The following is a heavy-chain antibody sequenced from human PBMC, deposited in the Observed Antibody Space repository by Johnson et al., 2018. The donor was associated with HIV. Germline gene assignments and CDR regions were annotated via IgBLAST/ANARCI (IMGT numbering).Heavy chain of an antibody. V-gene: IGHV3-33*01. D-gene: IGHD1-1*01. CDR2: IWYDGSNK. CDR1: GFTFSSYD. J-gene: IGHJ3*02. CDR3: ARVLGTSDAFDI. Sequence: QMLLVESGGGVVQPGRSLRLSCAASGFTFSSYDMHWVREAPGKGLEWVAVIWYDGSNKYYADSVKGRFTIYRDNAKNSLYLQMNSLRAEDTAVYYCARVLGTSDAFDIWGQGTMLAVSS.